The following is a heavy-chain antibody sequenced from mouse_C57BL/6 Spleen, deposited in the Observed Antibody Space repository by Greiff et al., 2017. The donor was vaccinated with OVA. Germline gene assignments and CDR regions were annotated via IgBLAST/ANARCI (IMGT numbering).Heavy chain of an antibody. CDR1: GFTFSDYY. CDR3: ARHYDYDENAMDY. D-gene: IGHD2-4*01. Sequence: EVKLVESGGGLVQPGGSLKLSCAASGFTFSDYYMYWVRQTPEKRLEWVAYISNGGGSTYYPDTVKGRFTISRDNAKNTLYLQMSRLKSEDTAMYYCARHYDYDENAMDYWGQGTSVTVSS. CDR2: ISNGGGST. V-gene: IGHV5-12*01. J-gene: IGHJ4*01.